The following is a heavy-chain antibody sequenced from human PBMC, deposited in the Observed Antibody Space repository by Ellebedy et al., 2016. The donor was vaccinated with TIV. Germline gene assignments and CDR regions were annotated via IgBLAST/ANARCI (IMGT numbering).Heavy chain of an antibody. CDR2: ISYSGDLM. V-gene: IGHV3-11*01. CDR1: GFTFSGYY. CDR3: ARLGVIAAAGASDY. Sequence: GESLKTSCAASGFTFSGYYMSWFRPAPGKGPEWVSYISYSGDLMYYADSVKGRFTTSRDNAENSLYLQMNSLRAEDTAVYYCARLGVIAAAGASDYWGQGTLVIVSS. D-gene: IGHD6-13*01. J-gene: IGHJ4*02.